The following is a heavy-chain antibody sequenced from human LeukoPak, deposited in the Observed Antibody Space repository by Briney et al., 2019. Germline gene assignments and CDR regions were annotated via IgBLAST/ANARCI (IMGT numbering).Heavy chain of an antibody. Sequence: SETLSLTCTVSGGSISSYYWSWIRQPPGKGLEWIGYIYYSGSTNYNPSLKSRVTISVDTSKNQFSLKLSSVTAADTAVYYCARGPPLSLSSYGSGRLYGMDVWGQGTTVTVSS. CDR3: ARGPPLSLSSYGSGRLYGMDV. CDR2: IYYSGST. CDR1: GGSISSYY. V-gene: IGHV4-59*01. J-gene: IGHJ6*02. D-gene: IGHD5-18*01.